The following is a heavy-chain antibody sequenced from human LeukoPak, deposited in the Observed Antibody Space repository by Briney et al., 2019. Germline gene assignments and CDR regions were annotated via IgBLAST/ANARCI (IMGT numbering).Heavy chain of an antibody. CDR2: INPNSGGT. Sequence: GASVKVSCKASGYTFTGYYMHWVRQAPGQGLEWMGRINPNSGGTNYAQKFQGRVTMTRDTSNSTAYIELSRLRSDDTAVYYCARDRWDYYDSSGPFDYWGQGTLVTVSS. CDR1: GYTFTGYY. V-gene: IGHV1-2*06. D-gene: IGHD3-22*01. CDR3: ARDRWDYYDSSGPFDY. J-gene: IGHJ4*02.